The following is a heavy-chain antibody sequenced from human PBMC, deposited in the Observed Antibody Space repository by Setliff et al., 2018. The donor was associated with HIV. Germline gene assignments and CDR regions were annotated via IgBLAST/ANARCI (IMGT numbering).Heavy chain of an antibody. J-gene: IGHJ4*02. CDR3: ARNSQKGIQPLLLAS. CDR1: GGSISSGSYY. CDR2: IHTSGST. Sequence: PSETLSLTCTVSGGSISSGSYYWSWIRQPAGKGLEWIGHIHTSGSTKYNPSLKSRVTISADTSKNQFSRSLTSVTAANTAVHDCARNSQKGIQPLLLASWGPGTLVTVSS. D-gene: IGHD1-1*01. V-gene: IGHV4-61*09.